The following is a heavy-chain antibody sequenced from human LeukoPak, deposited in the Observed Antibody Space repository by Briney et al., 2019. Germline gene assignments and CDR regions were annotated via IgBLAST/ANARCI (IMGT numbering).Heavy chain of an antibody. CDR1: GGSFSSYY. J-gene: IGHJ4*02. D-gene: IGHD3-10*01. CDR2: IYYSGST. V-gene: IGHV4-59*01. Sequence: SETLSLTCTVSGGSFSSYYWTWLRQPPGKGLEWIGYIYYSGSTDYNPSLKSRVTISVDTSKNQFSLKLSSVTAADTAVYFCARGGVDYYGSGTYYLMYYFDYWGQGALVTVSS. CDR3: ARGGVDYYGSGTYYLMYYFDY.